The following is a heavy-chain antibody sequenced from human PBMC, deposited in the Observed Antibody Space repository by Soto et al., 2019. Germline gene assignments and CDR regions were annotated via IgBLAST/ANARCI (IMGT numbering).Heavy chain of an antibody. D-gene: IGHD2-2*01. CDR1: GFTFSSYS. J-gene: IGHJ4*02. CDR3: ARGVQIIVLLPAAIDY. Sequence: EVQLVESGGGLVQPGESLRLSCAASGFTFSSYSMNWVRQAPGKGLEWVSYIHNSSSTIYYADSVRGRFTISRDNAKNSLYLQMNSLRDEDTAEYYCARGVQIIVLLPAAIDYWGQGTLVTVSS. CDR2: IHNSSSTI. V-gene: IGHV3-48*02.